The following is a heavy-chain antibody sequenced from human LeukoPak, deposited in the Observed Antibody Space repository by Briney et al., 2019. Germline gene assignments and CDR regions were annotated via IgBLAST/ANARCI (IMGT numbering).Heavy chain of an antibody. D-gene: IGHD6-6*01. V-gene: IGHV3-23*01. CDR3: AKVSPYSSSPINWFDP. CDR2: ISGSGGST. CDR1: GGSFSGYY. Sequence: ETLSLTCAVYGGSFSGYYWSWIRQAPGKGLEWVSAISGSGGSTYYADSVKGRFTISRDNSKNTLYLQMNSLRAEDTAVYYCAKVSPYSSSPINWFDPWGQGTLVTVSS. J-gene: IGHJ5*02.